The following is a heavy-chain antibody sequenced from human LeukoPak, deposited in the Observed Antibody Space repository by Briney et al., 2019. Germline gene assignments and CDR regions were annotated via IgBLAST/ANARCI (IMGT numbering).Heavy chain of an antibody. CDR2: IKQDGSEK. Sequence: GGSLRLSCVVSGFTFSRYWVGWVRQAPGKGLEWVANIKQDGSEKYYVDSVEGRFTISRDNAKDSLYLQMNSLRDEDTALYYCARDDIRLEAAGNNWFDPWGQGTLVTVSS. J-gene: IGHJ5*02. CDR1: GFTFSRYW. V-gene: IGHV3-7*01. CDR3: ARDDIRLEAAGNNWFDP. D-gene: IGHD6-13*01.